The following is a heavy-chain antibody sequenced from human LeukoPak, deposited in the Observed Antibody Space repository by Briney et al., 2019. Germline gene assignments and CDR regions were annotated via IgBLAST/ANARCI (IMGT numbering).Heavy chain of an antibody. V-gene: IGHV3-15*05. CDR2: IKSKTDGGTT. Sequence: GGSLRLSCAASGFTFSNAWMSWVRQAPGKGLEWVGRIKSKTDGGTTDYAAPVKGRFTISRDNAKNALYLQMNSLRAEDTAVYYCARDKGVIGTFDYWGQGTLVTVSS. D-gene: IGHD3-16*02. CDR3: ARDKGVIGTFDY. CDR1: GFTFSNAW. J-gene: IGHJ4*02.